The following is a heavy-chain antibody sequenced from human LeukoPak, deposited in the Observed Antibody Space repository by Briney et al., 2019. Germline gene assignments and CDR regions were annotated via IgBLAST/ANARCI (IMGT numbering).Heavy chain of an antibody. V-gene: IGHV4-59*01. CDR3: ARELGYCSGGSCYAKGYFDY. J-gene: IGHJ4*02. CDR2: IYYSGST. Sequence: SETLSLTCTVSGGSISSYYWSWIRQPPGKGLEWIGYIYYSGSTNYNPSLKSRVTISVDTSKNQFSLKLTSVTAADTAVYYCARELGYCSGGSCYAKGYFDYWGQGTLVTVSS. CDR1: GGSISSYY. D-gene: IGHD2-15*01.